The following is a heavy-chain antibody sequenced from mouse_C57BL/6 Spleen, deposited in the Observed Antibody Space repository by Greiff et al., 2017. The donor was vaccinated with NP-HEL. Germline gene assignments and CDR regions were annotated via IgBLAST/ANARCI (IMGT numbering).Heavy chain of an antibody. V-gene: IGHV5-17*01. CDR2: ISSGSSTI. D-gene: IGHD1-1*01. CDR3: ERPYYYGSSLYYFDY. J-gene: IGHJ2*01. CDR1: GFTFSDYG. Sequence: EVQGVESGGGLVKPGGSLKLSCAASGFTFSDYGMHWVRQAPEKGLEWVAYISSGSSTIYYADTVKGRFTISRDNAKNTLFLQMTSLRSEDTAMYYCERPYYYGSSLYYFDYWGQGTTLTVSS.